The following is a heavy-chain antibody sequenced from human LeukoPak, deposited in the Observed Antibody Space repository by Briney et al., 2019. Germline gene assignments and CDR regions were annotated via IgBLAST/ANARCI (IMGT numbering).Heavy chain of an antibody. Sequence: ASVKVSCKASGGTFSSYAISWVRQAPGQGLEWMGRIIPILGIANYAQKFQGRVTITADKSTSTAYMELSSLRSEDTAVYYCARDRAARPPADYYMDVWGKGTTVTVSS. CDR3: ARDRAARPPADYYMDV. V-gene: IGHV1-69*04. CDR2: IIPILGIA. CDR1: GGTFSSYA. J-gene: IGHJ6*03. D-gene: IGHD6-6*01.